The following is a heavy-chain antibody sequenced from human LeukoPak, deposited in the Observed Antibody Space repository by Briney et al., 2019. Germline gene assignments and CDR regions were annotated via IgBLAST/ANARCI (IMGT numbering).Heavy chain of an antibody. CDR3: ARVESGITIFGVVNWFDP. V-gene: IGHV1-18*01. CDR2: ISAYNGNT. Sequence: ASVKVSCKASGYTITSYDINWVRQAPGQGLEWMGWISAYNGNTNYAQKLQGRVTMTTDTSTSTAYMELRSLRSDDTAVYYCARVESGITIFGVVNWFDPWGQGTLVTVSS. D-gene: IGHD3-3*01. J-gene: IGHJ5*02. CDR1: GYTITSYD.